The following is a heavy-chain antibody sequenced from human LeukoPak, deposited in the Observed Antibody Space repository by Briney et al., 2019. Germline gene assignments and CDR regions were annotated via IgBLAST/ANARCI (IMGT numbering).Heavy chain of an antibody. J-gene: IGHJ4*02. D-gene: IGHD6-19*01. Sequence: QSGGSLRLSCSASGFTFSRYAMHWVRQAPGKGLEYVSAISNNGGSTYYADSVKGRFTISRDNAKNSLYLQMNSLRVEDTGVYYCARKDKQWLELGYFDCWGQGTLVTVSS. CDR2: ISNNGGST. CDR1: GFTFSRYA. CDR3: ARKDKQWLELGYFDC. V-gene: IGHV3-64*04.